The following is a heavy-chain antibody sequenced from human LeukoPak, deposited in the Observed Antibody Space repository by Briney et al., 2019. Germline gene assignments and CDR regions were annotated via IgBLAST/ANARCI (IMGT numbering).Heavy chain of an antibody. J-gene: IGHJ4*02. Sequence: SETLSLTCTVSGGSISSSSYYWGWIRQPPGKGLEWIGSIYYSGSTYYNPSLKSRVTISVDTSKNQFSLKLSSVTAADTAVYYCAKYDYVWGSYQSWGQGTLVTVSS. D-gene: IGHD3-16*02. V-gene: IGHV4-39*07. CDR3: AKYDYVWGSYQS. CDR1: GGSISSSSYY. CDR2: IYYSGST.